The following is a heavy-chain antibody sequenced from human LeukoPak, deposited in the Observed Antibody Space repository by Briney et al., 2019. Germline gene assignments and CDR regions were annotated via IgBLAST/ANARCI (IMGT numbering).Heavy chain of an antibody. J-gene: IGHJ4*02. Sequence: GGSLRLSCAASGLTFSSYAMSWVRQAPGKGLEWVSSLSESGDATYYADSVKGRLTISRDNSKNTLYLQMNSLRAEDTAVYYCARRIDYWGQGTLVTASS. CDR1: GLTFSSYA. V-gene: IGHV3-23*01. CDR2: LSESGDAT. CDR3: ARRIDY.